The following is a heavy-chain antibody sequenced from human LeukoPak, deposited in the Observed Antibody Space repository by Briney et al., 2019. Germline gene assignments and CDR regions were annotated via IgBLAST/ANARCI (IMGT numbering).Heavy chain of an antibody. V-gene: IGHV4-4*07. CDR3: ARDPSYDSSGYSSHFDY. CDR1: GGSISSYY. Sequence: PSETLSLTCTVSGGSISSYYWSWIRQPAGKGLEWIGRIYTSGSTNYNPSLKSRVTMSVDTSKNQFSLKLSSVTAADAAVYYCARDPSYDSSGYSSHFDYWGQGTLVTVSS. J-gene: IGHJ4*02. CDR2: IYTSGST. D-gene: IGHD3-22*01.